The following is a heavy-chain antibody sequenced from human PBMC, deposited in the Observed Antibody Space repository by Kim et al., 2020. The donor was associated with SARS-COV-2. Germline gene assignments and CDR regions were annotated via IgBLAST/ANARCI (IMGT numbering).Heavy chain of an antibody. CDR2: IHDAGST. D-gene: IGHD1-26*01. J-gene: IGHJ4*02. V-gene: IGHV3-53*01. Sequence: GGSLRLSCAVSGSSVRSSYMTWVRQAPGKGLEWVSAIHDAGSTYYADSVKGRFTISRDIPKDTLYLQMNSLRAEDTAVYYCSSSTVGAYFEYWGRGSLVTVSS. CDR1: GSSVRSSY. CDR3: SSSTVGAYFEY.